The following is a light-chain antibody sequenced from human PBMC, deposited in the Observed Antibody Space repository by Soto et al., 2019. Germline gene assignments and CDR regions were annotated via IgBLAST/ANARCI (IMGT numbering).Light chain of an antibody. CDR3: QQYGGSPIT. V-gene: IGKV3-20*01. CDR1: QSVTSK. Sequence: EVVLTHSPGTLSLSPCDRATLSFGASQSVTSKLAWYQQKPGQAPRLLISGASNRATGIPDRFSGSGSGTDLTLTISRLEPDDFALYFCQQYGGSPITFGLGTRLEI. CDR2: GAS. J-gene: IGKJ5*01.